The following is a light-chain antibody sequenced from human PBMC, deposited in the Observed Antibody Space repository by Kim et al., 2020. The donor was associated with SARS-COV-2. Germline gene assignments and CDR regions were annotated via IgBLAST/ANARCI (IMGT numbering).Light chain of an antibody. CDR1: RGVSNN. CDR2: GAS. CDR3: QHYNKSPLT. Sequence: VSRGDSALLPCRDSRGVSNNLAWQQQKPGQSPRLLSYGASSRASGIPARFSGSGSGTEFTLTISSLQSEDFAVYHCQHYNKSPLTFGGGTKVDIK. V-gene: IGKV3-15*01. J-gene: IGKJ4*01.